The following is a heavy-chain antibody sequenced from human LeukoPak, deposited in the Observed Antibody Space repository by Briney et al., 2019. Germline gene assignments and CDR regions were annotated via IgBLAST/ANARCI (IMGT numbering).Heavy chain of an antibody. V-gene: IGHV3-7*01. D-gene: IGHD2-2*01. J-gene: IGHJ3*02. Sequence: GGSLRLSCAASGFTFSSYWMSWVRQAPGKGLEWVANIKQDGSEKYYVDSVKGRFTISRDNARNSLYLQMNSLRAEDTAVYYCARVIVVVPAAVNDAFDIWGQGTMVTVSS. CDR2: IKQDGSEK. CDR3: ARVIVVVPAAVNDAFDI. CDR1: GFTFSSYW.